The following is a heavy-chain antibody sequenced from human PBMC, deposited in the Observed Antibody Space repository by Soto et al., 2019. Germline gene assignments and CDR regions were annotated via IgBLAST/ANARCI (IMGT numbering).Heavy chain of an antibody. V-gene: IGHV4-59*01. CDR3: ARGGVAGGPHYYYYYMDV. J-gene: IGHJ6*03. CDR1: GGSISSYY. CDR2: IYYSGST. Sequence: SETLSLTCTVSGGSISSYYWSWIRQPPGKGLEWIGYIYYSGSTNYNPSLKSRVTISVDTSKNQFSLKLSSVTAADTAVYYCARGGVAGGPHYYYYYMDVWGKGTTVTVSS. D-gene: IGHD3-16*01.